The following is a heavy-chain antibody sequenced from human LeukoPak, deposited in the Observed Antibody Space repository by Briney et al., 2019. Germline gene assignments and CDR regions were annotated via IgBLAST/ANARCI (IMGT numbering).Heavy chain of an antibody. CDR3: ATPRRQQLVLYDAFDI. D-gene: IGHD6-13*01. CDR1: GYTFTSYY. V-gene: IGHV1-46*01. J-gene: IGHJ3*02. CDR2: INPSGGST. Sequence: GASVKVSCKASGYTFTSYYMHWVRQAPGQGLEWMGIINPSGGSTSYAQKFQGRVTMTRDMPTSTVYMELSSLRSEDTAVYYCATPRRQQLVLYDAFDIWGQGTMVTVSS.